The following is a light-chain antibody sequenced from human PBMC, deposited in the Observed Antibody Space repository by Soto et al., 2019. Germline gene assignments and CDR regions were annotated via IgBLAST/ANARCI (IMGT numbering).Light chain of an antibody. CDR1: SSDVGGYNY. CDR2: DVS. V-gene: IGLV2-11*01. J-gene: IGLJ2*01. CDR3: CSYAGSYILI. Sequence: QSVLTQPRSVSGSPGQSVTISCTGTSSDVGGYNYVSWYQHHPGKAPKLMIYDVSQRPSGVPDRFSGSKSGNTASLTISGLQAEDEADYYCCSYAGSYILIFGGGTKLTVL.